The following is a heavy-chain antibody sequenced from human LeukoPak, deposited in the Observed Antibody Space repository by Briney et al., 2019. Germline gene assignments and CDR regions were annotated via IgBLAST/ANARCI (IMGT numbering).Heavy chain of an antibody. D-gene: IGHD5-12*01. Sequence: TSETLSLTCTVSGGSISSYYWSWIRQTPGKGLEWIGYIYYSGSTNYNPSLKSRVTISVDTSKNQFSLKLSSVTAADTAVYYCARELEGGFVAFDIGGQGTMVTVSS. V-gene: IGHV4-59*01. J-gene: IGHJ3*02. CDR1: GGSISSYY. CDR3: ARELEGGFVAFDI. CDR2: IYYSGST.